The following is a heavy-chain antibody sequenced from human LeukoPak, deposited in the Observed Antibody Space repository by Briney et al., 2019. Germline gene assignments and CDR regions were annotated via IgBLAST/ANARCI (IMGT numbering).Heavy chain of an antibody. CDR2: ISSSSSYI. CDR3: ARDHKGSKSSIAASDY. CDR1: GFTFSTYT. D-gene: IGHD6-6*01. V-gene: IGHV3-21*01. J-gene: IGHJ4*02. Sequence: PGGSLRLSCAASGFTFSTYTMNWVRQAPGKGLEWVSSISSSSSYIYYADSVKGRFTISRDNAKNSLYLQMNSLRAEDTAVYYCARDHKGSKSSIAASDYWGQGTLVTVSS.